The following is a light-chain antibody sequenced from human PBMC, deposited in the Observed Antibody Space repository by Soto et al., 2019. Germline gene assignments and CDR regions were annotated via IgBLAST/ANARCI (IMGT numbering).Light chain of an antibody. J-gene: IGLJ3*02. CDR3: CSYAGSTTDVM. CDR2: EVS. V-gene: IGLV2-23*02. Sequence: QSALTQPASVSGSPGQSITISCIGTSSDVGNYNLVSWYQLHPGEAPKLIIYEVSKRPSGVSNRFSGSKSDNAASLTISGLQAEDEAVYYCCSYAGSTTDVMFGGGTQLTVL. CDR1: SSDVGNYNL.